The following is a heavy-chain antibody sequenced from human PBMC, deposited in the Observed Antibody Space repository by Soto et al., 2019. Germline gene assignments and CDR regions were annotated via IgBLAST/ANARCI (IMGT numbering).Heavy chain of an antibody. V-gene: IGHV3-7*01. Sequence: EVQLVESGGGLVQPGGSLRLSCAASGFTFGASWMNWVRQAPGKGLEWVANIRQDGSEMYYADSVKGRFTVSRDNAKNLLYLQMHSLRVEETAVFYCAGKGASEIWGQGTMVTVSS. CDR1: GFTFGASW. CDR2: IRQDGSEM. J-gene: IGHJ3*02. CDR3: AGKGASEI. D-gene: IGHD3-10*01.